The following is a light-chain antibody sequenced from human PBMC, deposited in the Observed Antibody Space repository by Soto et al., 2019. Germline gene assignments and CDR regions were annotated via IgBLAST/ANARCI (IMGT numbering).Light chain of an antibody. J-gene: IGKJ5*01. V-gene: IGKV3D-15*01. CDR1: QRVSSIF. CDR3: QTYNNWPIT. Sequence: ELVLTQSPSTMSLSPGEISTLSCRTSQRVSSIFFAWYQQKRGQAHRLVIYDIFTRATGVPTRISCSGSGTEFTLTNSSLQSEEFAVYYWQTYNNWPITFGQGARLEVK. CDR2: DIF.